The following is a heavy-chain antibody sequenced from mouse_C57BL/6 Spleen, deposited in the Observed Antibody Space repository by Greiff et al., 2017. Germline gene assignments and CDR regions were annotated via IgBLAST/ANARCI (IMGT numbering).Heavy chain of an antibody. D-gene: IGHD4-1*01. Sequence: EVMLVESGGGLVQPGGSLSLSCAASGFTFTDYYMSWVRQPPGKALEWLGFIRNKANGYTTEYSASVKGRFTISRDNSQSILYLQMHALRAEDSSTYYCARYSGSWFAYWGQGTLVTVSA. CDR2: IRNKANGYTT. CDR3: ARYSGSWFAY. CDR1: GFTFTDYY. J-gene: IGHJ3*01. V-gene: IGHV7-3*01.